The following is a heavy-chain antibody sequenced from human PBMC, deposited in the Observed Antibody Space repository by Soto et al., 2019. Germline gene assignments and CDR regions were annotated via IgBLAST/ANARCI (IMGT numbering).Heavy chain of an antibody. CDR2: ISYDGSNK. V-gene: IGHV3-30*18. J-gene: IGHJ6*02. CDR3: AKVLRELARAFYYCYGMEV. CDR1: GFTFSSYG. D-gene: IGHD1-26*01. Sequence: QVQLVESGGGVVQPGRSLRLSCAASGFTFSSYGMHWVRQAPGKGLEWVAVISYDGSNKYYADSVKGRFTISRDNSKNPLYLQMNSLRAEDTAVYYCAKVLRELARAFYYCYGMEVWGQGTTVTVSS.